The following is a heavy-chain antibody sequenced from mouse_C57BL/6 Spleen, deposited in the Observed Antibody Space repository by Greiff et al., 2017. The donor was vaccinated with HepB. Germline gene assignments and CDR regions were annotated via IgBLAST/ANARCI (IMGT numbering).Heavy chain of an antibody. CDR1: GYTFTSYW. CDR2: INPSNGGT. D-gene: IGHD1-1*01. Sequence: VKLKQPGTELVKPGASVKLSCKASGYTFTSYWMHWVKPRPGQGLEWIGNINPSNGGTNYNEKFKSKATLTVDKSSSTAYMQLSSLTSEDSAVYYCARSPIYYGSSYQAWFAYWGQGTLVTVSA. V-gene: IGHV1-53*01. J-gene: IGHJ3*01. CDR3: ARSPIYYGSSYQAWFAY.